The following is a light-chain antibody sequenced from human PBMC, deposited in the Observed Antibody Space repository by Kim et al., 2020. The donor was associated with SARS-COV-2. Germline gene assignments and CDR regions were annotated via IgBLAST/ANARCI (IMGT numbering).Light chain of an antibody. CDR3: SSYTRSSSFG. J-gene: IGLJ3*02. Sequence: GQSITISCTGTSSDIGTYNFVSWYQQHPGKAPKLMLYDVSKRPSGISSRFSGSKSGNTASLTISGLQAEDEADYYCSSYTRSSSFGFGGGTQLTVL. CDR2: DVS. V-gene: IGLV2-14*03. CDR1: SSDIGTYNF.